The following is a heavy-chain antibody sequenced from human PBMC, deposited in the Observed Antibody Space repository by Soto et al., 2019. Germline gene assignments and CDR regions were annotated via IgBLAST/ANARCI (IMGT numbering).Heavy chain of an antibody. CDR3: AREETDMPSLGPSTYGMDV. Sequence: VQLVESGGGVVQPGGSLRLSCTASGFTFNTHWMHWVRQAPGKGLVWVAVIWYDGSNENYADSVKGRFTISRDNSENTLYLQMNSLRGEDTAVYYCAREETDMPSLGPSTYGMDVWGQGTTVTVSS. J-gene: IGHJ6*02. CDR2: IWYDGSNE. V-gene: IGHV3-33*08. CDR1: GFTFNTHW. D-gene: IGHD3-16*01.